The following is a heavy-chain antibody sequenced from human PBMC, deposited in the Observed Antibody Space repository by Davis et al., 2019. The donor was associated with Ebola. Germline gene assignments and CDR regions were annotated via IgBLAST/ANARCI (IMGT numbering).Heavy chain of an antibody. V-gene: IGHV4-34*01. Sequence: SGPLSLPLAALGWSFSSSYWSWIRQPPGKGLEWLGEINHSGSTSYNPALKSRVTISLDTYKNQFSLKLSSVTAADKDVYYCARVEIVVVPAADFDYYYGMDVWGQGTTVTVSS. J-gene: IGHJ6*02. CDR3: ARVEIVVVPAADFDYYYGMDV. CDR1: GWSFSSSY. D-gene: IGHD2-2*01. CDR2: INHSGST.